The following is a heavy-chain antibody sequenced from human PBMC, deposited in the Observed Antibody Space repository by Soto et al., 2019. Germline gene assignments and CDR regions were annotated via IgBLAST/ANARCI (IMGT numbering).Heavy chain of an antibody. CDR3: ARDFRGGYSSSSWYYYMDV. Sequence: ASVKVSCKASGYTFTGYYMHWVRQAPGQGLEWMGWINPNSGGTNYAQKFQGWVTMTRDTSISTAYMELSRLRSDDTAVYYCARDFRGGYSSSSWYYYMDVWGKGTTVTVSS. CDR2: INPNSGGT. CDR1: GYTFTGYY. V-gene: IGHV1-2*04. J-gene: IGHJ6*03. D-gene: IGHD6-6*01.